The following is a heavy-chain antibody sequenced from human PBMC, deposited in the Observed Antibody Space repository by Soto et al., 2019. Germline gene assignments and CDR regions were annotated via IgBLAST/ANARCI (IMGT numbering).Heavy chain of an antibody. Sequence: TSETLSLTCTVSGGSISSSSYYWGWIRQPPGKGLEWIGSIYYSGSTYYNPSLKSRVTISVDTSKNQFSLKLSSVTAADTAVYYCARLGGYSYGTSDAFAIWGQGTIVTVSS. CDR3: ARLGGYSYGTSDAFAI. CDR1: GGSISSSSYY. CDR2: IYYSGST. V-gene: IGHV4-39*01. J-gene: IGHJ3*02. D-gene: IGHD5-18*01.